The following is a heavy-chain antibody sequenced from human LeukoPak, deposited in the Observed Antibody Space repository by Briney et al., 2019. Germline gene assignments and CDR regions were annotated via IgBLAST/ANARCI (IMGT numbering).Heavy chain of an antibody. CDR3: ARVPLGRAAVFDAFDI. CDR2: ISSSSSSTI. D-gene: IGHD2-15*01. V-gene: IGHV3-48*04. J-gene: IGHJ3*02. CDR1: GFTFSSYS. Sequence: GSLRLSCAASGFTFSSYSMNWVRQAPGKGLEWVSYISSSSSSTIYYADSVKGRFTISRDNAKNSLYLQMNSLRAEDTAVYYCARVPLGRAAVFDAFDIWGQGTMVTVSS.